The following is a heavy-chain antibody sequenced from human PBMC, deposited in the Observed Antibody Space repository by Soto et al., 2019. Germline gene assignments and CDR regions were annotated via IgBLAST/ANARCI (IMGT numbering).Heavy chain of an antibody. Sequence: GGSLRLSCAASGFTFSSYSMNWFRQAPGKGLEWVSYISSSSSTIYYADSVKGRFTISRDNAKNSLYLQMNSLRDEDTAVYYCASIPPRMTTVFHAFWGPYYYYYGMDVWGQGTTVTVSS. D-gene: IGHD4-17*01. J-gene: IGHJ6*02. CDR1: GFTFSSYS. V-gene: IGHV3-48*02. CDR3: ASIPPRMTTVFHAFWGPYYYYYGMDV. CDR2: ISSSSSTI.